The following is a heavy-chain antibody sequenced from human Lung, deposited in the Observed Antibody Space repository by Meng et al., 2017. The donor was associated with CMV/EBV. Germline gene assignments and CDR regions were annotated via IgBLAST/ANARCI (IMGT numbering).Heavy chain of an antibody. CDR2: ISWNSGTI. V-gene: IGHV3-9*01. CDR1: GFTFDDYA. CDR3: ARSLEWSRLTIDF. J-gene: IGHJ4*02. D-gene: IGHD3-3*01. Sequence: GGSXRLXXAASGFTFDDYAMHWARQVPGKGLEWVSGISWNSGTIDYADSVKGRFIISRDNAKNFLYLQMNSLGAEDTALYYCARSLEWSRLTIDFWGQGTLVXVSS.